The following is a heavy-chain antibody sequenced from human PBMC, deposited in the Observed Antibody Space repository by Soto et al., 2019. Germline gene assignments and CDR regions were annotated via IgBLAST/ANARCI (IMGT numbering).Heavy chain of an antibody. CDR1: GFTFSSYG. D-gene: IGHD5-18*01. CDR3: ANTQVGYSYGYLEDY. Sequence: GGSLRLSCAASGFTFSSYGMHWVRQAPGKGLEWVAVISYDGSNKYYADSVKGRFTISRDNSKNTLYLQMNSLRAEDTAVYYCANTQVGYSYGYLEDYWGHGTLVIV. V-gene: IGHV3-30*18. CDR2: ISYDGSNK. J-gene: IGHJ4*01.